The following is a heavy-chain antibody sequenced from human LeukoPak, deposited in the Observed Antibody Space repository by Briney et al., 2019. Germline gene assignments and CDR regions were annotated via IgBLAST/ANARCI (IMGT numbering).Heavy chain of an antibody. CDR1: GFTVSSNY. J-gene: IGHJ4*02. D-gene: IGHD2-8*01. CDR2: LYSGGGT. CDR3: ARDWVQYDLSRYSDC. V-gene: IGHV3-66*01. Sequence: TGGSLRLSCAASGFTVSSNYMSWVRQAPGKGLEWVSGLYSGGGTYYADSVKGRFDISRDNSKNTLYLQMNSLRAEDTAVYYCARDWVQYDLSRYSDCWGQGALVTVSS.